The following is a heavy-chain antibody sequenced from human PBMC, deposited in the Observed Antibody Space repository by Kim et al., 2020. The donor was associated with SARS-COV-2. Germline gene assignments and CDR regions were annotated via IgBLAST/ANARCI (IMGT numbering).Heavy chain of an antibody. CDR3: ARDHYHLNYDSSTYSLGYFDY. D-gene: IGHD3-22*01. J-gene: IGHJ4*02. CDR1: GYTFTGYY. CDR2: INPNSGGT. Sequence: ASVKVSCKASGYTFTGYYMHWVRQAPGQGLEWMGRINPNSGGTNYAQKFQGRVTMTRDTSISTAYMELSRLRSDDTAVYYCARDHYHLNYDSSTYSLGYFDYWGQGTVVTVSS. V-gene: IGHV1-2*06.